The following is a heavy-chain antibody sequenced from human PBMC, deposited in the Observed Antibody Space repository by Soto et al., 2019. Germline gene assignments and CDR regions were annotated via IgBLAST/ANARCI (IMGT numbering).Heavy chain of an antibody. CDR1: GGSISSGGYS. V-gene: IGHV4-30-2*01. D-gene: IGHD5-12*01. J-gene: IGHJ5*02. CDR2: IYHSGST. Sequence: SETLSLTCAVSGGSISSGGYSWSWIRQPPGKGLKWIGYIYHSGSTYYNQSLKSRDTISVDRSKNQNSLKLSSVTAADTAVYYCLRGATLFQNWFDPWGQGTLVTVSS. CDR3: LRGATLFQNWFDP.